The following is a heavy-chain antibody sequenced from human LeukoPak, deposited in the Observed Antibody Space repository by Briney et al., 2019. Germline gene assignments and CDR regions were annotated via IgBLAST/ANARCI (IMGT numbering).Heavy chain of an antibody. CDR2: IYYLRST. CDR3: AGQGIAVAPLVR. Sequence: PSETLSLTCTVSGGSLSSSSYHWVRIRQPPGNGLEWVGSIYYLRSTYCNSSLKSRVTISVDTSKNQFSLKLRSVTAAVTAVYCCAGQGIAVAPLVRWGQGTQVTVSS. J-gene: IGHJ4*02. D-gene: IGHD6-19*01. CDR1: GGSLSSSSYH. V-gene: IGHV4-39*01.